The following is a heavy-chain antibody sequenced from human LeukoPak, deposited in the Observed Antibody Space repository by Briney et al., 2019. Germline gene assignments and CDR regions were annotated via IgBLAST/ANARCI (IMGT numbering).Heavy chain of an antibody. CDR3: ARRGVRGVPLDY. D-gene: IGHD3-10*01. J-gene: IGHJ4*02. CDR1: GGSISSGGYY. V-gene: IGHV4-31*03. CDR2: TYYSGST. Sequence: SETLSLTCTVSGGSISSGGYYWSWIRQHPGKGLEWIGYTYYSGSTYYNPSLKSRVTISVDTSKNQFSLKLSSVTAADTAVYYCARRGVRGVPLDYWGQGTLVTVSS.